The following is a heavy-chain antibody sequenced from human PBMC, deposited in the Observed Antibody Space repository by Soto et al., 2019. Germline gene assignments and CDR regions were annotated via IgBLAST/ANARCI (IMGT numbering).Heavy chain of an antibody. D-gene: IGHD6-13*01. CDR2: IYPGDSDT. CDR1: GYSFTSYW. V-gene: IGHV5-51*01. Sequence: LGESLKISCKGSGYSFTSYWIGWVRQMPGKGLEWMGIIYPGDSDTRYSPSFQGQVTISADKSISTAYLQWSSLKASDTAMYYCARGDPPEVAEYYYYGMDVWGQGTTVTVSS. J-gene: IGHJ6*02. CDR3: ARGDPPEVAEYYYYGMDV.